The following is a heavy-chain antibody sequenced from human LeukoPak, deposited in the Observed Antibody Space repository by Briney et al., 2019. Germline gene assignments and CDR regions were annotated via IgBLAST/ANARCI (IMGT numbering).Heavy chain of an antibody. CDR3: AKDSLNYYDSSGHFDY. D-gene: IGHD3-22*01. CDR1: GFTFSSYE. V-gene: IGHV3-30*02. CDR2: IRYDGSNK. J-gene: IGHJ4*02. Sequence: PGGSLRLSCAASGFTFSSYEMNWVRQAPGKGLEWVAFIRYDGSNKYYADSVKGRFTISRDNSKNTLYLQMNSLRAEDTAVYYCAKDSLNYYDSSGHFDYWGQGTLVTVSS.